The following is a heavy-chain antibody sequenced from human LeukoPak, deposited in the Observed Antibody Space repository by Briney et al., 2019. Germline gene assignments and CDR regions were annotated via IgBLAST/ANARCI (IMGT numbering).Heavy chain of an antibody. J-gene: IGHJ4*02. CDR2: IWYDGSRK. V-gene: IGHV3-33*03. CDR1: GFTFSNYG. D-gene: IGHD5-24*01. CDR3: AKARDGYNYGHH. Sequence: QPGGSLRLSCVGSGFTFSNYGMHWVRQGPGKGLEWVALIWYDGSRKFYSDSVRGRFTISRDNSKNTLYLEMDSLRDEDTAKYYCAKARDGYNYGHHWGQGTLVTVSS.